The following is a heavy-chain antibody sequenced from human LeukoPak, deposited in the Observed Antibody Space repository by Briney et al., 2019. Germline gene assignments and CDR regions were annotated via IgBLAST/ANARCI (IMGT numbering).Heavy chain of an antibody. CDR1: GYTFTSYY. CDR3: ARDKASVTTNHNWFDP. CDR2: INPNSGGT. Sequence: ASVKVSCKASGYTFTSYYMHWVRQAPGQGLEWMGWINPNSGGTNYAQKFQGRVTMTRDTSISTAYMELSRLRSDDTAVYYCARDKASVTTNHNWFDPWGQGTLVTVSS. J-gene: IGHJ5*02. V-gene: IGHV1-2*02. D-gene: IGHD4-17*01.